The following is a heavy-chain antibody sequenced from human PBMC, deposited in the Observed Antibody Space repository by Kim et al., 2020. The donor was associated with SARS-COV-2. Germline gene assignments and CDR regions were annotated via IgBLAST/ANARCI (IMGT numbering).Heavy chain of an antibody. CDR2: ISYDGSNK. V-gene: IGHV3-33*05. D-gene: IGHD2-2*01. CDR1: GFTFSSYG. Sequence: GGSLRLSCAASGFTFSSYGMHWVRQAPGKGLEWVAVISYDGSNKYYADSVKGRFTISRDNSKNTLYLQMNSLRAEDTAVYYCASGARGCSSTSCRRAAF. J-gene: IGHJ3*01. CDR3: ASGARGCSSTSCRRAAF.